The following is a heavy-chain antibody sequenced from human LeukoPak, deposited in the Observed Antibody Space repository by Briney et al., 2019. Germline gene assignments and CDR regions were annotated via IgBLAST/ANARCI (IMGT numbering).Heavy chain of an antibody. V-gene: IGHV4-4*07. J-gene: IGHJ4*02. Sequence: PSETLSLTCTVSGDSISSYYWSWIRQPAGKGLEWIGRIYTSGSTNYNPSLKSRVTMSVDTSKNQFSLKLNSVTAADTAVYYCATQVEAAGRGSDYWGQGTLVTVSS. CDR3: ATQVEAAGRGSDY. CDR2: IYTSGST. D-gene: IGHD6-13*01. CDR1: GDSISSYY.